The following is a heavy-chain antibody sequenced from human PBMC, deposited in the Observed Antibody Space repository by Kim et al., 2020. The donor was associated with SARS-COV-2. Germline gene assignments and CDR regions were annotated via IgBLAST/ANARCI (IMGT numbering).Heavy chain of an antibody. CDR3: ARTRHLDF. J-gene: IGHJ4*02. CDR1: GFTFSNFS. CDR2: ISSTSAYI. V-gene: IGHV3-21*01. Sequence: GGSLRLSCAASGFTFSNFSMNWVRQAPGKGLEWVSSISSTSAYIFYADSVKGRFTISRDNAKNSVSLQMNSLTAEDTAVYYCARTRHLDFWGQGTLVAVSS.